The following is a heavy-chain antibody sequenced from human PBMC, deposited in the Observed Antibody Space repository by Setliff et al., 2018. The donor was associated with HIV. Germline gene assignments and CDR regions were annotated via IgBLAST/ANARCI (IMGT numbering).Heavy chain of an antibody. CDR3: ARLRPSVADRSYFDH. Sequence: SETLSLTCIVSGGSISPTNYCWGWIRQTPGQGLEWIGTVCYSGGTYYNPSLMGRVTISIDTSKNQFSLKVNSVTAADTAVYYCARLRPSVADRSYFDHWGQGTLVTVSS. J-gene: IGHJ4*02. CDR1: GGSISPTNYC. V-gene: IGHV4-39*01. CDR2: VCYSGGT. D-gene: IGHD6-19*01.